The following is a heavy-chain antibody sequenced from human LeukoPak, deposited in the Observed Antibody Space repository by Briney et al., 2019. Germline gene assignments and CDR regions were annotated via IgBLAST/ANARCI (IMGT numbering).Heavy chain of an antibody. V-gene: IGHV3-48*04. CDR1: GFTFSSYS. CDR2: ISSSSTI. CDR3: ARFRSAGSDP. Sequence: GGSLRLSCAASGFTFSSYSMNWVRQAPGKGLEWVSYISSSSTIYYADSVKGRFTISRDNAKNSLYLQMNSLRAEDTAVYYCARFRSAGSDPWGQGTLVTVSS. D-gene: IGHD2-15*01. J-gene: IGHJ5*02.